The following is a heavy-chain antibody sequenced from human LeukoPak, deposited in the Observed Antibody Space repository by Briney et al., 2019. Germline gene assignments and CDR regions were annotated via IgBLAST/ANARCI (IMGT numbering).Heavy chain of an antibody. CDR3: ARSWGRAARPAGYYYYGMDV. CDR2: IYYSGST. Sequence: SETLSLTCFVYGGSFSGYYWSWVRQPPGKGLEWIGSIYYSGSTYYNPSLKSRVTISVDTSKNQFSLKLSSVTAADTAVYYCARSWGRAARPAGYYYYGMDVWGQGTTVTVS. CDR1: GGSFSGYY. J-gene: IGHJ6*02. D-gene: IGHD6-6*01. V-gene: IGHV4-34*09.